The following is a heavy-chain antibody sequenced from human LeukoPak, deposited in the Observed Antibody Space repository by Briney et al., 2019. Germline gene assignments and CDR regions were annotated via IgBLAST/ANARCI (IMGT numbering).Heavy chain of an antibody. CDR3: ATAGVLRGVWEDY. CDR1: GGSISSGSFY. D-gene: IGHD3-10*01. CDR2: INTSGST. J-gene: IGHJ4*02. V-gene: IGHV4-61*02. Sequence: SETLSLTCTVSGGSISSGSFYWSWIRQPAGKGLEWIGRINTSGSTNYNPSLKSRVAISVDTSKNQFSLKLSSVTAADTAVYYCATAGVLRGVWEDYWGQGTLVTVSS.